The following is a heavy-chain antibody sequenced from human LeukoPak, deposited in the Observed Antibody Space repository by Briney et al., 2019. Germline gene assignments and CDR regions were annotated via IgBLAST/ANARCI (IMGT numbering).Heavy chain of an antibody. CDR1: GFTFAYFA. CDR2: ISGSGADA. Sequence: GGSLRLSCAASGFTFAYFAMSWVRQAPGKGLEWVSSISGSGADAYYADSVKGRFTISRDNSKNTLYLQMNSLRADDTAVYYCAKDLRFDYGDYGDYFDYWGQGTLLTVSS. D-gene: IGHD4-17*01. CDR3: AKDLRFDYGDYGDYFDY. V-gene: IGHV3-23*01. J-gene: IGHJ4*02.